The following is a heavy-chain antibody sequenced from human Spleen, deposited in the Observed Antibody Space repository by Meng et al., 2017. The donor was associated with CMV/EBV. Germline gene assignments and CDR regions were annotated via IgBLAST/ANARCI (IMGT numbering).Heavy chain of an antibody. V-gene: IGHV4-59*01. CDR1: GGSISSYY. Sequence: SETLSLTCTVSGGSISSYYWSWIRQPPGKGLEWIGYIYYSGSTNYNPSLKSRVTMSVDTSKNQFSLKLSSVTAADTAMYYCASPSGYWGQGTLVTVSS. CDR3: ASPSGY. CDR2: IYYSGST. J-gene: IGHJ4*02.